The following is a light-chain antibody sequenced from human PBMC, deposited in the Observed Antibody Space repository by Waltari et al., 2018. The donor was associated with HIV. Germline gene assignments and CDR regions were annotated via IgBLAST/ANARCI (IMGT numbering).Light chain of an antibody. CDR2: AAS. CDR1: QTISSY. Sequence: DIQMTQSPSSLSASVGDRVTITCRASQTISSYLNWYQQKPENAPKLLIYAASSLQSGVPSRFSGSGSGTDFTLTISSLQAEDVAVYYCQQCYSVPVTFGPGTKVDIK. V-gene: IGKV1-39*01. CDR3: QQCYSVPVT. J-gene: IGKJ3*01.